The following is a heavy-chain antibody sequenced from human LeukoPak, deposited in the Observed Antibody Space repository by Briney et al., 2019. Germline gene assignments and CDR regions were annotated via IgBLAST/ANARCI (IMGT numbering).Heavy chain of an antibody. CDR2: IYYSGRA. CDR1: GASISSTSDY. V-gene: IGHV4-39*01. J-gene: IGHJ6*02. Sequence: PSETLSLTCTVSGASISSTSDYWGWIRQPPGKGLEWIGTIYYSGRAYYNPSLKSRLTISVDTSKNQFSLKLNSVTATDTAIYYCARVWLGRNYYYGMDVWGQGTTVTVSS. D-gene: IGHD3-10*01. CDR3: ARVWLGRNYYYGMDV.